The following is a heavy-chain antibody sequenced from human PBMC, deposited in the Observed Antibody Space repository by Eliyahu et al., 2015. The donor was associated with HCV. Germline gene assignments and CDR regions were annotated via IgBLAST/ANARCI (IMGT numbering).Heavy chain of an antibody. J-gene: IGHJ3*01. V-gene: IGHV3-30*18. Sequence: QVQLVESGGGVVQPGRSLRLFCAASGFSFNNYAMYWVRQAPGKGLEWVALISYEGSNKYFSESVRGRFTISRDNSRNTVYLQMNSLRPDDTAVYYCAKDRAAILPFGELNVWGQGTMVIVSS. CDR2: ISYEGSNK. CDR3: AKDRAAILPFGELNV. D-gene: IGHD3-10*01. CDR1: GFSFNNYA.